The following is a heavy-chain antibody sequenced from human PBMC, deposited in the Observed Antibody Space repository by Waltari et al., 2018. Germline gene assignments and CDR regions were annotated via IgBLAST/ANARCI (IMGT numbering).Heavy chain of an antibody. J-gene: IGHJ4*02. V-gene: IGHV1-18*01. CDR3: ARVSTNNGPGDLDY. D-gene: IGHD2-8*01. Sequence: VPLVPSETEVKTPGASVMVSCTTSGYTFKSYAFSWVRQAPGQGLEWMGWVSGYNGDTFYAQNFQDRLTMTTETSTTTTYMELRNLRSDDTAIYYCARVSTNNGPGDLDYWGQGTLVTVSA. CDR1: GYTFKSYA. CDR2: VSGYNGDT.